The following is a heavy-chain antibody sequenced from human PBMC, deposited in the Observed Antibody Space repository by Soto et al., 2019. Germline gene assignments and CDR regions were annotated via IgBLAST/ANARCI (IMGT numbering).Heavy chain of an antibody. CDR2: VYYSGTT. Sequence: ETLSLTCSVSGGSVSNKTYYWSWIRQPPGKRLEWIGYVYYSGTTNYNPSLKSRVTISVDLSKNQFSLRLSSVTTADTALYYCARTTAVPNTLRSRYFFDYWGQGTLVTV. J-gene: IGHJ4*02. D-gene: IGHD4-17*01. V-gene: IGHV4-61*01. CDR3: ARTTAVPNTLRSRYFFDY. CDR1: GGSVSNKTYY.